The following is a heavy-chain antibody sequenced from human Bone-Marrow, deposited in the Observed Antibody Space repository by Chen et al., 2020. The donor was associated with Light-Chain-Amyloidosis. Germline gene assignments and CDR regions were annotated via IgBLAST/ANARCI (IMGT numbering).Heavy chain of an antibody. CDR1: GFSFSGHV. Sequence: QVQLVESGGGVVQPGESLRLSCAASGFSFSGHVVHWVRQAPGKGLEWVAVVWNDGSVKYYADSVEGRFSVSRDNPNNILYLQMDSLRVEDTGIYYCARYHLGSYLKDPFDSWGQGTRVTVSS. D-gene: IGHD3-10*01. V-gene: IGHV3-33*01. CDR3: ARYHLGSYLKDPFDS. CDR2: VWNDGSVK. J-gene: IGHJ4*02.